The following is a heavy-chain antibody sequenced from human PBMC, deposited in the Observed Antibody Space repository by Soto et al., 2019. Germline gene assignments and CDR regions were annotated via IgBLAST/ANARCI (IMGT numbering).Heavy chain of an antibody. Sequence: SVKVSCKASGFTFTGSAVQWVRQARGQRLEWIGWIVVGSGNTNYAQKFQERVTITRDMSTSTAYMELSSLRSEDTAVYYCAAPTYDFWSGVADGMDVWGQGTTVTVSS. J-gene: IGHJ6*02. CDR2: IVVGSGNT. CDR3: AAPTYDFWSGVADGMDV. V-gene: IGHV1-58*01. CDR1: GFTFTGSA. D-gene: IGHD3-3*01.